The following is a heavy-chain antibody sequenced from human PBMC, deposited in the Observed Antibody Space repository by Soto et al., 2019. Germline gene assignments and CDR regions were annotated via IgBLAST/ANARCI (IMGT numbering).Heavy chain of an antibody. J-gene: IGHJ3*02. CDR2: IYSGGST. D-gene: IGHD3-16*02. CDR3: ARVGLGKLSFDAFDI. CDR1: GFTVSSNY. V-gene: IGHV3-66*01. Sequence: EAQLVESGGGLVQPGGSLRLSCAASGFTVSSNYMSWVRQAPGKGLEWVSVIYSGGSTYYADSVKGRFTISRDNSKNTLYLQMNSLRAEDTAVYYCARVGLGKLSFDAFDIWGQGTMVTVSS.